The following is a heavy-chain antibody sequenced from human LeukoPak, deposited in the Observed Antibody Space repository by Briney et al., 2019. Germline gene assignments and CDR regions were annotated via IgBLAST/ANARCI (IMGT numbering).Heavy chain of an antibody. Sequence: PSETLSLTCTVSGDSINSQYWSWIRQPPGKGLEWIGFIYTRGSTNYNPSLKRRVTVSGDTSKNQVPLTLNSVTAADTAVYYCARNWMETTKTYSYWFGPCGQGTLVTVSS. D-gene: IGHD1-1*01. CDR1: GDSINSQY. V-gene: IGHV4-4*09. CDR3: ARNWMETTKTYSYWFGP. J-gene: IGHJ5*02. CDR2: IYTRGST.